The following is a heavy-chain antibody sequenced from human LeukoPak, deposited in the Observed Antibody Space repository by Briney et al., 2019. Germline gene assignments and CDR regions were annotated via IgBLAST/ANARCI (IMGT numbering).Heavy chain of an antibody. Sequence: SETLSLTCTVSGASISSGGYYWNWIRQPPGKGLEWIGYIYYSRSTSYSPSLKSRLTISVDTSKNQFSLKLSSVTAADTAIYYCATARDSSAFYGFDYWGQGTLVTVSS. CDR3: ATARDSSAFYGFDY. CDR1: GASISSGGYY. V-gene: IGHV4-31*03. CDR2: IYYSRST. J-gene: IGHJ4*02. D-gene: IGHD3-22*01.